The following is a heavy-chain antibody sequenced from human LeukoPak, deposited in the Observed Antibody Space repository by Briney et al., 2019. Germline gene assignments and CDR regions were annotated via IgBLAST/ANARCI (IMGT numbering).Heavy chain of an antibody. D-gene: IGHD6-19*01. CDR3: AKDQSAGWYSDC. CDR1: GFTFSSYG. J-gene: IGHJ4*02. CDR2: ISGSGGST. V-gene: IGHV3-23*01. Sequence: PGGSLRLSCAASGFTFSSYGMSWVRQAPGKGLECVSGISGSGGSTYYADSVKGRFTISRDNSKNTLYLQMNSLRAEDTAVYYCAKDQSAGWYSDCWGQGTPVTVSS.